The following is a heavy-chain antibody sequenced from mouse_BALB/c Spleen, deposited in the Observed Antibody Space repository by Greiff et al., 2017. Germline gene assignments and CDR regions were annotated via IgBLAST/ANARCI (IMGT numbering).Heavy chain of an antibody. CDR3: ARVYGNADFDY. CDR1: GYTFTSYW. CDR2: IDPSDSYT. Sequence: QVQLQQPGAELVKPGASVKLSCKASGYTFTSYWMHWVKQRPGQGLEWIGEIDPSDSYTNYNQKFKGKATLTVDKSSSTAYMQLSSLTSEDSAVYYCARVYGNADFDYWGQGTTVTVSS. D-gene: IGHD2-1*01. J-gene: IGHJ2*01. V-gene: IGHV1-69*02.